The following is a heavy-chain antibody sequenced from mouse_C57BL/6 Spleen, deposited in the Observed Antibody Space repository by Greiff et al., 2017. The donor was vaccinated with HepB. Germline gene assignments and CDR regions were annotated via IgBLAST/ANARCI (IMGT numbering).Heavy chain of an antibody. Sequence: VQLQQSGPELVKPGASVKISCKASGYAFSSSWMNWVKQRPGKGLEWIGRIYPGDGDTNYNGKFKGKATLTADKSSSTAYMQLSSLTSEDSAVYFCAGENNYSGGSPFAYWGQGTLVTVSA. V-gene: IGHV1-82*01. D-gene: IGHD1-1*01. CDR2: IYPGDGDT. CDR1: GYAFSSSW. J-gene: IGHJ3*01. CDR3: AGENNYSGGSPFAY.